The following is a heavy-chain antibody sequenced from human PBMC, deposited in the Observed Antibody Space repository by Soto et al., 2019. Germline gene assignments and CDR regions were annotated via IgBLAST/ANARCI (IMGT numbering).Heavy chain of an antibody. CDR3: AKEGTTAYDAFDI. J-gene: IGHJ3*02. CDR2: ISGSGGST. Sequence: EVQLLESGGGLVQPGGSLRLSCAASGFIFSSSAMNWVRQAPGKGLEWVSAISGSGGSTYYADSVKGRFTISRDNSKNTLYLQMNSLRAEDTAVYYCAKEGTTAYDAFDIWGQGTMVTVSS. V-gene: IGHV3-23*01. D-gene: IGHD4-17*01. CDR1: GFIFSSSA.